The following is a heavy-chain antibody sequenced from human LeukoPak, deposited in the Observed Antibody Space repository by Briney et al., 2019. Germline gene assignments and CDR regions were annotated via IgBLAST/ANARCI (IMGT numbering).Heavy chain of an antibody. Sequence: ASVKVSCKASGYTFTGYYMHWVRQAPGQGLEWIGWINPNSGGTNYAQKFQGRVTMTRDTSLSTAYMELSRLRSDDTAVYYCARQSRQRGYSYGLDYWGQGTLVTVSS. D-gene: IGHD5-18*01. CDR3: ARQSRQRGYSYGLDY. V-gene: IGHV1-2*02. CDR2: INPNSGGT. J-gene: IGHJ4*02. CDR1: GYTFTGYY.